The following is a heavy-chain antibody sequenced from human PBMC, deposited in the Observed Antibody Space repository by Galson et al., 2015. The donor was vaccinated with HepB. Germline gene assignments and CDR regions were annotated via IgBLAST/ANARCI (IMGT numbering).Heavy chain of an antibody. D-gene: IGHD3-22*01. CDR1: GFTFSSYS. CDR3: ARDSFDSPSGGMDV. J-gene: IGHJ6*02. V-gene: IGHV3-21*01. CDR2: ISGSSSYI. Sequence: SLRLSCAASGFTFSSYSMNWVRQAPGKGLEWVSSISGSSSYIYYADSVKGRFTIFRDNAKNSLYLQMNSLRAEDTAVYYCARDSFDSPSGGMDVWGQGTTVTVSS.